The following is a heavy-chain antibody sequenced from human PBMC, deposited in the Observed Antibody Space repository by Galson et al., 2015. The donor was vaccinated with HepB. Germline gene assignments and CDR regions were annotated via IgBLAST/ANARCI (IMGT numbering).Heavy chain of an antibody. CDR2: IYYSGST. D-gene: IGHD6-13*01. CDR3: ARSSVAAANTLDY. J-gene: IGHJ4*02. V-gene: IGHV4-31*03. Sequence: TLSLTCTVSGGSISSGGYYWSWIRQHPGKGLEWIGYIYYSGSTYYNPSLKSRVTISVDTSKNQFSLKLSSVTAADTAVYYCARSSVAAANTLDYWGQGTLVTVSS. CDR1: GGSISSGGYY.